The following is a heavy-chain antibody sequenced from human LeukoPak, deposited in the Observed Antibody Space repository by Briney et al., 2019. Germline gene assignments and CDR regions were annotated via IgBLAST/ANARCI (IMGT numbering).Heavy chain of an antibody. CDR2: IYYSGTT. J-gene: IGHJ4*02. D-gene: IGHD7-27*01. CDR3: ARGHSTLGMGYFDY. Sequence: PSETLSLTCTVSGGSISNGDYYWSWIRQPPGKGLEWIGYIYYSGTTNYNPSLKSRVTMSVDTSKNQFSLKLSSVTAADTAVYYCARGHSTLGMGYFDYWGQGTLVTVSS. V-gene: IGHV4-61*08. CDR1: GGSISNGDYY.